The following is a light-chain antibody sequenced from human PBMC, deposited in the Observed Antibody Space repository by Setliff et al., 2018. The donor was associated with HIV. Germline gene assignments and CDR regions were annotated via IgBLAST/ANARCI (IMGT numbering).Light chain of an antibody. V-gene: IGLV1-44*01. CDR2: NNN. J-gene: IGLJ3*02. CDR3: ATWDANLNGWV. CDR1: NSNIGSNS. Sequence: QSALIQPPSASGTPGQRVTISCSGGNSNIGSNSVSWYRHLPGTAPKLLMHNNNQRPSGVPDRCSGSKSGTSASLAISGLQSEDEVDYYCATWDANLNGWVFGGGTKVTVL.